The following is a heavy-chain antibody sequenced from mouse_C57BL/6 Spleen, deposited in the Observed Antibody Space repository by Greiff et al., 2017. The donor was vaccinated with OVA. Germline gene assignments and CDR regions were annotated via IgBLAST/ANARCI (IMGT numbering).Heavy chain of an antibody. CDR3: ASPPPYYGYAMDY. CDR1: GFTFSDYG. CDR2: ISSGSSTI. J-gene: IGHJ4*01. D-gene: IGHD1-1*01. V-gene: IGHV5-17*01. Sequence: EVQGVESGGGLVKPGGSLKLSCAASGFTFSDYGMHWVRQAPEKGLEWVAYISSGSSTIYYADTVKGRFTISRDNAKNTLFLQMTSLRSEDTAMYYWASPPPYYGYAMDYWGQGTSVTVSS.